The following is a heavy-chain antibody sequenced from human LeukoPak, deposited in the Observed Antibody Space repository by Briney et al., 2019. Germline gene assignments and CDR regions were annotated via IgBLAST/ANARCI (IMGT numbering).Heavy chain of an antibody. V-gene: IGHV4-61*02. Sequence: SETLSLTCTVSGDSISSGGYYWSWIRQPAGKGLEWIGRISSSGSTNYNPSLKSRVTISVDTSKNQFSLKLSSVTAADTAVYYCAREYSSGWYNWFDPWGQGTLVTVSS. J-gene: IGHJ5*02. D-gene: IGHD6-19*01. CDR1: GDSISSGGYY. CDR2: ISSSGST. CDR3: AREYSSGWYNWFDP.